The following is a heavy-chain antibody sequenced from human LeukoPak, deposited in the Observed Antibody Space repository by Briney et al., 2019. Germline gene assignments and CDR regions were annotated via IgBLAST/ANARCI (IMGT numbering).Heavy chain of an antibody. CDR2: MNPNSGNT. CDR1: GYTFTSYH. Sequence: ASVKVSCKASGYTFTSYHINWVRQATGQGLEWMGWMNPNSGNTGYAQKFQGRVTMTRNTSISTAYMELSSLRSEDTAVYYCARGPSYVVTFGGVINWFDPWGQGTLVTVSS. J-gene: IGHJ5*02. D-gene: IGHD3-16*01. CDR3: ARGPSYVVTFGGVINWFDP. V-gene: IGHV1-8*01.